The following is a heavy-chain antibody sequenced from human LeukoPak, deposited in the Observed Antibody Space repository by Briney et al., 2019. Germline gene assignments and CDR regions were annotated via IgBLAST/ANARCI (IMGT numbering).Heavy chain of an antibody. Sequence: PSGTLSLTCAVSGGSVSSDNWWGWVRQPPGKGLEWIGEIYHSGSTNYNPSLKSRVTISVDKSNNQFSLNLSSVTAADTAVYYCARSAAAGTWFDYWGQGTLVTVSS. CDR1: GGSVSSDNW. CDR3: ARSAAAGTWFDY. CDR2: IYHSGST. V-gene: IGHV4-4*02. J-gene: IGHJ4*02. D-gene: IGHD6-13*01.